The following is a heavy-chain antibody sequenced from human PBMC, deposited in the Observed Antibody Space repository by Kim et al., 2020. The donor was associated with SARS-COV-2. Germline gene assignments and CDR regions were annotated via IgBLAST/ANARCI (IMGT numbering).Heavy chain of an antibody. CDR2: ITHIGGI. D-gene: IGHD6-13*01. CDR1: GGSFSGYF. Sequence: SETLSLTCAVYGGSFSGYFWSWIRHPPGKGLEWVGEITHIGGINYNPSLESRLTISVDTSNNHFLLTLTSVTAADTALYYCARGSPTASWFLQHWGQGTQVTVS. V-gene: IGHV4-34*01. CDR3: ARGSPTASWFLQH. J-gene: IGHJ1*01.